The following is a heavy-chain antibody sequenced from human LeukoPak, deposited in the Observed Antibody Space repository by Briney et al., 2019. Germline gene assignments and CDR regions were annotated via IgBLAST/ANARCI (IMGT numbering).Heavy chain of an antibody. D-gene: IGHD3-9*01. CDR2: INHSGST. J-gene: IGHJ6*02. V-gene: IGHV4-34*01. CDR1: GESFSGYY. Sequence: SETLSLTCAVYGESFSGYYWSWIRQPPGKGLEWIGEINHSGSTNYNPSLKSRVTISLDTSKNQFSLKLSSVTAADTAVYYCARLASDILTGYPYYYYGMDVWGQGTTVTVSS. CDR3: ARLASDILTGYPYYYYGMDV.